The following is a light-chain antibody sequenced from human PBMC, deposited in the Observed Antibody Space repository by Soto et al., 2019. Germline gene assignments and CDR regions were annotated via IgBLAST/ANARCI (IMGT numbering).Light chain of an antibody. Sequence: EIVLTQSPATLSVSKGDRVTLSCRASQSVNSKVAWYQQKPGQAPRLLIYGASTRATGIPARFSGSGSGTEFTLTISSLQSEDFAVYYCQQYNYWPPIPFGQGTRLE. CDR1: QSVNSK. V-gene: IGKV3-15*01. CDR2: GAS. CDR3: QQYNYWPPIP. J-gene: IGKJ5*01.